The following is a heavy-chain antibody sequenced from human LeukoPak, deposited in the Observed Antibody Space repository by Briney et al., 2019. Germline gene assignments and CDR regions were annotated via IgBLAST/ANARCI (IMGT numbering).Heavy chain of an antibody. Sequence: ASVKVSCKASGYTFTSYDINWVRQATGQGLEWMGWMNPNSGNTGYAQKFQGRVTITRNTSISTAYMELSSLRSEDTAVYYCAGVSSGWYNEYWGQGTLVTVSS. CDR2: MNPNSGNT. CDR3: AGVSSGWYNEY. V-gene: IGHV1-8*03. J-gene: IGHJ1*01. CDR1: GYTFTSYD. D-gene: IGHD6-19*01.